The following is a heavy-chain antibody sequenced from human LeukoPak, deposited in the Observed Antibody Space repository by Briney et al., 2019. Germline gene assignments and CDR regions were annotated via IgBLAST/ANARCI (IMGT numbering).Heavy chain of an antibody. J-gene: IGHJ4*02. CDR3: AGGGSSGYDLSLDY. Sequence: SETLSLTCAVYGGSFSGYYWSWIRQPPGQGLEWMGGINHSVSTNYNPSLKSRVTISVDTSKNQSSLKVSSVTGADKAVYYCAGGGSSGYDLSLDYWGKGTLVTVSS. D-gene: IGHD5-12*01. CDR1: GGSFSGYY. V-gene: IGHV4-34*01. CDR2: INHSVST.